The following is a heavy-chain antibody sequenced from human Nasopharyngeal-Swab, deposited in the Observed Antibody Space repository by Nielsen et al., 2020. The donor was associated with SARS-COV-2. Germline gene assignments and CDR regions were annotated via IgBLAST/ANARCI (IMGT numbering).Heavy chain of an antibody. CDR3: ARTYYYDSSGYSSLDY. D-gene: IGHD3-22*01. CDR2: IDWDDDK. Sequence: SGPTLVKPAQTLTLTCIFSGFSLSTSGMCVSWIRQPSGKALEWLALIDWDDDKYYSTSLKTRLTISKDTSKNQVVLTMTNMDPVDTATYYCARTYYYDSSGYSSLDYWGQGTLVTVSS. J-gene: IGHJ4*02. V-gene: IGHV2-70*01. CDR1: GFSLSTSGMC.